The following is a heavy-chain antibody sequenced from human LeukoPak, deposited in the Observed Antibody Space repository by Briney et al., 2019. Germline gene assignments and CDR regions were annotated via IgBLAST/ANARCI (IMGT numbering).Heavy chain of an antibody. J-gene: IGHJ3*02. CDR1: SYSISSGYY. V-gene: IGHV4-38-2*02. CDR2: IYHSGST. D-gene: IGHD2-2*02. Sequence: SETLSLTCTVSSYSISSGYYWGWIRQPPGKGLEWIGSIYHSGSTYYNPSLKSRVTISVDTSKNQFSLKLSSVTAADTAVFYCARDSWGACSTSCYSSAFGIWGQGTMVTVSS. CDR3: ARDSWGACSTSCYSSAFGI.